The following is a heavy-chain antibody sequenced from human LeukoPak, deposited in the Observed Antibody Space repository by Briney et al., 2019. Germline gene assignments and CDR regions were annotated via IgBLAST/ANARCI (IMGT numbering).Heavy chain of an antibody. CDR3: AKGFRGGYDAFDI. CDR2: ISGSGGRI. D-gene: IGHD3-3*01. Sequence: PGGSLRLSCAASGFTFKSYAMSWVRQSPGKGLEWVSAISGSGGRIYYADSVKGRFTISRDNSKNTLYLQMKSLRAEDTAVYYCAKGFRGGYDAFDIWGQGTMVTVSS. V-gene: IGHV3-23*01. CDR1: GFTFKSYA. J-gene: IGHJ3*02.